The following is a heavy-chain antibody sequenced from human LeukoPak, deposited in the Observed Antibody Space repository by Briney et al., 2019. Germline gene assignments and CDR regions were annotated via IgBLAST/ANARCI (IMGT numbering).Heavy chain of an antibody. Sequence: SETLSLTCTVSGGSISSSSYYWGWIRQPAGKGLEWIGRIYTSGSTNYNPSLKSRVTMSVDTSKNQFSLKLSSVTAADTAVYYCAREVGGAPGYYYYYYMDVWGKGTTVTVSS. J-gene: IGHJ6*03. CDR1: GGSISSSSYY. V-gene: IGHV4-61*02. D-gene: IGHD1-26*01. CDR2: IYTSGST. CDR3: AREVGGAPGYYYYYYMDV.